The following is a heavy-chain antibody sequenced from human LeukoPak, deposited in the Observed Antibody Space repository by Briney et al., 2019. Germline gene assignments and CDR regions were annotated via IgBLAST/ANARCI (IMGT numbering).Heavy chain of an antibody. J-gene: IGHJ4*02. V-gene: IGHV1-69*13. Sequence: GASVKVSCKASGGPFSSYAISWVQQAPGQGLEWMGGIIPIFGTANYAQKFQGRVTITADESTSTAYMELSSLRSEDTAVYYCARGGTYYYDSSGYRSGSFDYWGQGTLVTVSS. CDR1: GGPFSSYA. D-gene: IGHD3-22*01. CDR2: IIPIFGTA. CDR3: ARGGTYYYDSSGYRSGSFDY.